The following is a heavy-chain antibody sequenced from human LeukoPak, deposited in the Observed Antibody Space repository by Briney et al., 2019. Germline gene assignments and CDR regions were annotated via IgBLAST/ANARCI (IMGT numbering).Heavy chain of an antibody. CDR3: AKAHSTRIVVVPAAISYFDY. J-gene: IGHJ4*02. V-gene: IGHV3-23*01. Sequence: GGSLRLSCAASGFTFSSYAMSWVRQAPGKGLEWVSAISGSGGSTYYADSVKGRFTISRDNSKNTLYLQMNSLRAEDTAVYYCAKAHSTRIVVVPAAISYFDYWGQGTLVTVSS. D-gene: IGHD2-2*02. CDR1: GFTFSSYA. CDR2: ISGSGGST.